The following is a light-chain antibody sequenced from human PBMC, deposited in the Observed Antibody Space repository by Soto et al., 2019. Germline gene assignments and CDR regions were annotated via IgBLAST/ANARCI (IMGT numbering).Light chain of an antibody. CDR1: QSISSY. CDR2: AAS. Sequence: DIQMTQSPSSLYASVGDRVTITCRASQSISSYLNWYQQKPGKAPKLLIYAASSLQSGVTSRFSGSGSGTDFTRTISSLQPEDFATYYCQQSYSTLYSFGQGTKLEIK. V-gene: IGKV1-39*01. CDR3: QQSYSTLYS. J-gene: IGKJ2*01.